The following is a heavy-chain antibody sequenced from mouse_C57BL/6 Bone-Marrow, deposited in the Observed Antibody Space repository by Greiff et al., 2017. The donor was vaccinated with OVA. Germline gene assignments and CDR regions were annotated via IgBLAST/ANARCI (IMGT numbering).Heavy chain of an antibody. CDR2: ISNGGGST. V-gene: IGHV5-12*01. CDR3: ARLDAMDY. Sequence: EVQLQESGGGLVQPGGSLKLSCAASGFTFSDFYMYWIRQTPEKRLEWVAYISNGGGSTYYLDTVKGRFTISRDNAKNTLYLQRSRLKSEDTAMYYCARLDAMDYWGQGTSVTVSS. J-gene: IGHJ4*01. CDR1: GFTFSDFY.